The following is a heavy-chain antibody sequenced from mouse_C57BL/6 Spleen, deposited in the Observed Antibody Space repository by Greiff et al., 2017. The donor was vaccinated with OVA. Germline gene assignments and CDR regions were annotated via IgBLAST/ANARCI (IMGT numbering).Heavy chain of an antibody. CDR2: IYPGDGDT. V-gene: IGHV1-82*01. D-gene: IGHD2-2*01. CDR3: ARCGYNWYFDV. J-gene: IGHJ1*03. Sequence: QVQLQQSGPELVKPGASVKISCKASGYAFSSSWMNWVKQRPGKGLEWLGRIYPGDGDTNYNGKLKGKATLTADKSSSTAYMQLSSLTSEDSAVYFCARCGYNWYFDVWGTGTTVTVSS. CDR1: GYAFSSSW.